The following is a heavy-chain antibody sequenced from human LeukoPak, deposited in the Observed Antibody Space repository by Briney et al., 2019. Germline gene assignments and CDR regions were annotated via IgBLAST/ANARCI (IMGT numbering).Heavy chain of an antibody. V-gene: IGHV3-23*01. CDR1: GFTFNDFA. D-gene: IGHD3-16*01. CDR2: IGDAGT. CDR3: AKNLGPFDV. J-gene: IGHJ3*01. Sequence: GGSLRLSCAASGFTFNDFAMTWVRQAPGKGLEWVSSIGDAGTYYADSVKGRLTISRDNSKNMLYLQLNSLRAGDTAMYYCAKNLGPFDVRGQGTMVTVSS.